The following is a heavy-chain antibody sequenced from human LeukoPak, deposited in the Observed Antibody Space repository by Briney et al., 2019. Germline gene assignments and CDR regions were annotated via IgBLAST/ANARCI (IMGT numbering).Heavy chain of an antibody. CDR3: ARGYCSSTSCHPYYMDV. CDR1: GFTFSSYD. V-gene: IGHV3-13*01. Sequence: GGSLRLSCAASGFTFSSYDMHWVRQPTGKGLEWVSTIDTAGDTYYPGSVKGRFTISRDNAKSSLYLQMNSLRAEDTAVYYCARGYCSSTSCHPYYMDVWGKGTTVTVSS. D-gene: IGHD2-2*01. J-gene: IGHJ6*03. CDR2: IDTAGDT.